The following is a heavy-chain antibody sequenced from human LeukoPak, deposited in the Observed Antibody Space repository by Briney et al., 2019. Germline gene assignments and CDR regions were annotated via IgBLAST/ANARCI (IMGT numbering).Heavy chain of an antibody. CDR2: ISGSGGST. V-gene: IGHV3-23*01. J-gene: IGHJ4*02. Sequence: GGSLRLSCAASGFTFSSYAMSWVRQAPGKGLEWASAISGSGGSTYYADSVKGRFTTSRDNSKNTLYLQMNSLRAEDTAVYYCCRYFDWSPDYWGQGTLVTVSS. CDR3: CRYFDWSPDY. D-gene: IGHD3-9*01. CDR1: GFTFSSYA.